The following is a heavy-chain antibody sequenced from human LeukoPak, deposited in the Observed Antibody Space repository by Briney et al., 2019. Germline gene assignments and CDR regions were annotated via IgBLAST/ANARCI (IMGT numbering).Heavy chain of an antibody. J-gene: IGHJ4*02. V-gene: IGHV4-34*01. CDR2: INHSGST. D-gene: IGHD3-9*01. Sequence: LEILSLTCAVYGGSFSAYDWSWIRQPPWKGLEWIAEINHSGSTNYNPSLKSRVTISVDTSKNQFSLKLSSVTAADTAVYYCARAVVYYDILTGYYRDIFDYWGQGTLVTVSS. CDR3: ARAVVYYDILTGYYRDIFDY. CDR1: GGSFSAYD.